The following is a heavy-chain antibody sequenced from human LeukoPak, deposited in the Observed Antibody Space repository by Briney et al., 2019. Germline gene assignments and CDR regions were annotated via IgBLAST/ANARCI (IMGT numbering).Heavy chain of an antibody. CDR1: GFSVSNNY. Sequence: GGSLGLSCAASGFSVSNNYVSWVRQAPGKGLEWVANIKQDGSEKYYVDSVKGRFTISRDNAKNSLYLQMNSLRAEDTAVYYCARGFYQLPLLDDYWGQGTLVTVSS. CDR3: ARGFYQLPLLDDY. CDR2: IKQDGSEK. D-gene: IGHD2-2*01. V-gene: IGHV3-7*04. J-gene: IGHJ4*02.